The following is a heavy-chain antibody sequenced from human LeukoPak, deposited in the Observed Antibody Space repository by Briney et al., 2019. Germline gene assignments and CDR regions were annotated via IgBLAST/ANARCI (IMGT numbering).Heavy chain of an antibody. CDR2: VGSSGAYI. CDR3: ARMHLFGVVNYNYYYMDV. D-gene: IGHD3-3*01. CDR1: GFTFSAYS. J-gene: IGHJ6*03. Sequence: MPGGSLRLSCAASGFTFSAYSMTWVRQAPGKGLEWVASVGSSGAYIYYADSVKGRFTISRDNAKNSLFLQMNSLRVEDTALYYCARMHLFGVVNYNYYYMDVWGKGTPVTVSS. V-gene: IGHV3-21*01.